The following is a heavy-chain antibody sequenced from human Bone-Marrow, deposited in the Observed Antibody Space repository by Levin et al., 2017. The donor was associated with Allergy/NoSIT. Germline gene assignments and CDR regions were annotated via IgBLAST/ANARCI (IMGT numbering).Heavy chain of an antibody. CDR3: ARSNGSSGWDEVLDY. CDR2: ISYDGSNK. D-gene: IGHD6-19*01. CDR1: GFTFSSYA. J-gene: IGHJ4*02. V-gene: IGHV3-30*04. Sequence: PGGSLRLSCAASGFTFSSYAMHWVRQAPGKGLEWVAVISYDGSNKYYADSVKGRFTISRDNSKNTLYLQMNSLRAEDTAVYYCARSNGSSGWDEVLDYWGQGTLVTVSS.